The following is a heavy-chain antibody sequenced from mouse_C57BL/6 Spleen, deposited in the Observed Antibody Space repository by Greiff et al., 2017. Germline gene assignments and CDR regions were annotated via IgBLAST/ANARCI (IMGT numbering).Heavy chain of an antibody. CDR3: ARQGNYDEGAMDY. D-gene: IGHD2-4*01. CDR1: GFTFSDYY. V-gene: IGHV5-12*01. CDR2: ISNGGGST. Sequence: EVKVVESGGGLVQPGGSLKLSCAASGFTFSDYYMYWVRQTPEKRLEWVAYISNGGGSTYYPDTVKGRFTISRDNAKNTLYLQMSRLKSEDTAMYYCARQGNYDEGAMDYWGQGTSVTVSS. J-gene: IGHJ4*01.